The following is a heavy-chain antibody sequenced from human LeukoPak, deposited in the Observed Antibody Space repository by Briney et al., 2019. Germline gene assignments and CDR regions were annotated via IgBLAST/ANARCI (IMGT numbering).Heavy chain of an antibody. V-gene: IGHV5-51*01. CDR1: GYSFASHW. J-gene: IGHJ4*02. D-gene: IGHD6-13*01. CDR2: LFPGDSDT. Sequence: GESLKISCKGSGYSFASHWIGWVRQMPGKGLEWMGILFPGDSDTRYSPSFQGQVTISADKSIRTAYLQWSSLRAEDTAVYYCARGREQQLPNWGQGTLVTVSS. CDR3: ARGREQQLPN.